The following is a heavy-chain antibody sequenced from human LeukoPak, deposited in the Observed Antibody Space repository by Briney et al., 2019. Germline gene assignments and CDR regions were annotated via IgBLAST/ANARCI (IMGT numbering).Heavy chain of an antibody. CDR2: IVVGSGNT. CDR1: GFTFTSSA. CDR3: AAMAVSGWFDY. Sequence: ASVKVSCKASGFTFTSSAVQWVRQARGQRLEWIGWIVVGSGNTNYAQKFQERVTITRDMSTSTAYMELSSLRSEDTAVCYCAAMAVSGWFDYWGQGTLVTVSS. V-gene: IGHV1-58*01. D-gene: IGHD5-24*01. J-gene: IGHJ5*01.